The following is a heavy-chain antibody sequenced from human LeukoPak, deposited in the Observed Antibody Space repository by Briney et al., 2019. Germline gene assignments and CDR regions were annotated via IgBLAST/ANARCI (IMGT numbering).Heavy chain of an antibody. CDR2: ITGNGGAT. D-gene: IGHD3-22*01. CDR3: ARDLTSGFSFDV. J-gene: IGHJ3*01. CDR1: GFTFSNYP. Sequence: PGGSLRLSCAASGFTFSNYPMHWVRQAPGKGLEYVSSITGNGGATHYANSVKGRFTISRDNSKNTLYLQMGGLRAEDMALYYCARDLTSGFSFDVWGPGTMVTVSS. V-gene: IGHV3-64*01.